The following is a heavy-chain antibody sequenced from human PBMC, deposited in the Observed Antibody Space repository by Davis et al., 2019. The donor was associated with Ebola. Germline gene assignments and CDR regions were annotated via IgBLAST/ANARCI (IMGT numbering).Heavy chain of an antibody. CDR3: SRDLKQRPPSYYDGMDV. V-gene: IGHV3-23*01. CDR1: GFTFSRSA. D-gene: IGHD1/OR15-1a*01. CDR2: ISGSGGIR. Sequence: GESLKISCEASGFTFSRSAMSWVRQAPGKGLEWVSSISGSGGIRYYAESERGRFTISRDNSKNTMFLQMDSLKIEDTAVYYCSRDLKQRPPSYYDGMDVWGQGTTVTVSS. J-gene: IGHJ6*02.